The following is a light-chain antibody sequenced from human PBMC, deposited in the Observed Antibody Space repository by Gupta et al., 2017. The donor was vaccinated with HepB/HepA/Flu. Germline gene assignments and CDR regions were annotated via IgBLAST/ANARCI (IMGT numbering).Light chain of an antibody. CDR2: KAS. Sequence: DIPMSQSPSTLSASVGDRVTITCRASQAIGDWLAWYQQKPGKDPKLLIYKASTLQGGVPWRFSGSGSGTEFTLTISSLQPDDFATYYCQQYESFPLTFGGGTKVELK. V-gene: IGKV1-5*03. CDR1: QAIGDW. CDR3: QQYESFPLT. J-gene: IGKJ4*01.